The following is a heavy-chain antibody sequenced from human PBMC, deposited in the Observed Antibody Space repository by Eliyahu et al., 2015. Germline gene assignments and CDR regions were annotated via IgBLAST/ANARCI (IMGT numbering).Heavy chain of an antibody. V-gene: IGHV4-31*03. Sequence: QVQLQESGPGLVKPSQXLSLTCTXSGGSISGGGXYWSWIRQHPGKGXEWIGYIYYSGSTYYNPSLKSRVTISVDTSKNQFSLKLSSVTAADTAVYYCASVVTSWFDPWGQGTLVTVSS. CDR3: ASVVTSWFDP. CDR1: GGSISGGGXY. D-gene: IGHD3-16*02. CDR2: IYYSGST. J-gene: IGHJ5*02.